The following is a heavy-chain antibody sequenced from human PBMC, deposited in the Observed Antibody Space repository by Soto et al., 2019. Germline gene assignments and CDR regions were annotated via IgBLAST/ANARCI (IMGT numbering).Heavy chain of an antibody. D-gene: IGHD3-10*01. CDR3: ARVAATMVRGAMVNYFDY. J-gene: IGHJ4*02. Sequence: QVQLQESGPGLVKPSQTLSLTCTVSGGSISSGDYYWSWIRQPPGKGLEWIGYIYYSGSTYYNPSLKSRVAISVDTSKNQFSLKLSSVTAAYTAAYYCARVAATMVRGAMVNYFDYWGQGTLVTVSS. V-gene: IGHV4-30-4*01. CDR1: GGSISSGDYY. CDR2: IYYSGST.